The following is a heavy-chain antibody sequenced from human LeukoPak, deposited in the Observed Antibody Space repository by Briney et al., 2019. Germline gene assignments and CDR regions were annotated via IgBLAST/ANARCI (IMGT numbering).Heavy chain of an antibody. J-gene: IGHJ5*02. CDR1: GFTFSSYA. Sequence: RGSLRLSCAASGFTFSSYAMSWVRQAPGKGLEWVSAISGSGGSTYYADSVKGRFTIYRDNSKNTLYLQMNSLRAEDTAVYYCAKPHKETYYDILTGFDGGWFDPWGQGTLVTVSS. V-gene: IGHV3-23*01. CDR3: AKPHKETYYDILTGFDGGWFDP. D-gene: IGHD3-9*01. CDR2: ISGSGGST.